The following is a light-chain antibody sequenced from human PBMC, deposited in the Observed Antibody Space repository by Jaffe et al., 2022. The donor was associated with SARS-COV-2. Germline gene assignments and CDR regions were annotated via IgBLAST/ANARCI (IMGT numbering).Light chain of an antibody. CDR3: SSYTTSSTWV. CDR1: SSDVGAYSY. Sequence: QSALTQPASVSGSPGKSITISCTGTSSDVGAYSYVSWYQQHPGKAPKLMISEVSNRPSGVSNRFSGSKSGNTASLTISGLQAEDEADYYCSSYTTSSTWVFGGGTKLTVL. V-gene: IGLV2-14*01. J-gene: IGLJ3*02. CDR2: EVS.